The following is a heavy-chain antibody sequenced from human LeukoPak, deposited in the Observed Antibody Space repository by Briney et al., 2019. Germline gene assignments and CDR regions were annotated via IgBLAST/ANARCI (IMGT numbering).Heavy chain of an antibody. Sequence: GESLKISCKGSGYSFTSYWIGWGRQMPGKGLEWMGIIYPGDSDTRYSPSFQGQVTIPADKSISTAHLQWSSLKASDTAMYYCARAIGYTSGWYEYWGQGTLVTVSS. CDR1: GYSFTSYW. CDR2: IYPGDSDT. D-gene: IGHD6-19*01. CDR3: ARAIGYTSGWYEY. J-gene: IGHJ4*02. V-gene: IGHV5-51*01.